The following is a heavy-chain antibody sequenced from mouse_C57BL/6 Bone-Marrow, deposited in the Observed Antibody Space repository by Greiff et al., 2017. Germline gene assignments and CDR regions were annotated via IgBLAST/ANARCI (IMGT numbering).Heavy chain of an antibody. D-gene: IGHD1-1*01. V-gene: IGHV1-64*01. CDR3: ARGGYGSSYGNY. J-gene: IGHJ2*01. Sequence: QVQLQQPGAELVKPGASVKLSCKASGYTFTSYWMHWVKQRPGQGLEWIGMIHPNSGSTNYNEKFKSKATLTVDTSSSTAYMQLSSLTSEDSAVYYCARGGYGSSYGNYWGQGTTLTVTS. CDR2: IHPNSGST. CDR1: GYTFTSYW.